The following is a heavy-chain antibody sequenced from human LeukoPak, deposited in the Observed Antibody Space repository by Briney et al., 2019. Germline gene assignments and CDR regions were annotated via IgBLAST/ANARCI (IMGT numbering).Heavy chain of an antibody. CDR2: INTYNGNT. V-gene: IGHV1-18*01. Sequence: GASVKVSCKASGGTFSNYAISWVRQAPGQGLEWMGWINTYNGNTNYAQKLQGRVTMTTDTSTSTAYMELRSLRSDDTAVYYCAREAWAGSSTSSSFDYWGQGTLVTVSS. CDR3: AREAWAGSSTSSSFDY. CDR1: GGTFSNYA. D-gene: IGHD2-2*01. J-gene: IGHJ4*02.